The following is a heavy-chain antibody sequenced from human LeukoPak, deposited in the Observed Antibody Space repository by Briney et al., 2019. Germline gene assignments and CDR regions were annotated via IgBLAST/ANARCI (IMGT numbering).Heavy chain of an antibody. CDR1: GGSISSSNW. CDR3: AKDHCSRTGGYRNYYYVRDF. D-gene: IGHD2-2*01. CDR2: IYHSGST. J-gene: IGHJ6*02. V-gene: IGHV4-4*02. Sequence: SETLSLTCAVSGGSISSSNWWSWVRQPPGKGLEWIGEIYHSGSTNYNPSLKSRVTISVDKSKNQFSLKLSSVTAADTAVYYCAKDHCSRTGGYRNYYYVRDFWGQGTRSPSP.